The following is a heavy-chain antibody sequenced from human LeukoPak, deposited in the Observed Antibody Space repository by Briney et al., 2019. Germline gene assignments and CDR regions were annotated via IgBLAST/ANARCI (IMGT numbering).Heavy chain of an antibody. J-gene: IGHJ4*02. CDR3: ARDRIGWFDY. Sequence: GGSLRLSCAASGFTFSSYEMNWVRQAPGKGLEWVADIKQDGSEKYYVDSVKGRFTISRDNAKNSLNLQMNSLRVEDTAVYYCARDRIGWFDYWGQGTLVTVFS. V-gene: IGHV3-7*01. CDR1: GFTFSSYE. CDR2: IKQDGSEK. D-gene: IGHD2-15*01.